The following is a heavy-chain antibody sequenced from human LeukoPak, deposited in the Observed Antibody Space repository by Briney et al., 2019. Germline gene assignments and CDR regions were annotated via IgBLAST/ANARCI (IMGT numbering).Heavy chain of an antibody. CDR2: IYHSGST. D-gene: IGHD6-6*01. Sequence: SETLSLTCAVYGGSFSGYYWSWIRQPPGKGLEWIGYIYHSGSTYYNPSLKSRVTISVDRSKNQFSLKLSSVTATDTAVYYCAREGAARFWGQGTLVTVSS. J-gene: IGHJ4*02. V-gene: IGHV4-34*01. CDR1: GGSFSGYY. CDR3: AREGAARF.